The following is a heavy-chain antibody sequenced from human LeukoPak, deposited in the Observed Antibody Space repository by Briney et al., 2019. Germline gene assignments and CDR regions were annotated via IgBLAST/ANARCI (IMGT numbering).Heavy chain of an antibody. CDR3: VRRGVYCSGGSCYYGAVDY. D-gene: IGHD2-15*01. Sequence: GESLKISCKGSGYSFTSYWIGWVRQMPGKGLVWMGIIYPGDSDTRYSPSFQGQVTISADKSISTAYLQWSSLKASDTAMYYCVRRGVYCSGGSCYYGAVDYWGQGTLVTVSS. J-gene: IGHJ4*02. V-gene: IGHV5-51*01. CDR1: GYSFTSYW. CDR2: IYPGDSDT.